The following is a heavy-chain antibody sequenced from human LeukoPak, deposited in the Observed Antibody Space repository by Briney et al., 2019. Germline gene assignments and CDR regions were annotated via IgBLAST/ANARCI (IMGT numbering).Heavy chain of an antibody. J-gene: IGHJ6*02. CDR2: INHSGST. CDR1: GGSFSGYY. V-gene: IGHV4-34*01. D-gene: IGHD3-10*01. CDR3: ARGSARSGYGMDV. Sequence: PSESLSLTCAVYGGSFSGYYWSWIRQPPGKGLEWIGEINHSGSTNYNLSLKSRVTISVDTSKNQFSLKLSSVTAADTAVYYCARGSARSGYGMDVWGQGTTVTVSS.